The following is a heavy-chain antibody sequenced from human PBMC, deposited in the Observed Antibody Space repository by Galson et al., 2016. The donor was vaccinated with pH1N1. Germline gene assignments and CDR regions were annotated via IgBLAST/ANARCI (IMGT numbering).Heavy chain of an antibody. CDR2: IRYDGGSK. CDR1: GFTFRSYG. V-gene: IGHV3-30*02. J-gene: IGHJ6*03. D-gene: IGHD1-26*01. Sequence: SLRLSCAASGFTFRSYGMHWVRQAPGKGLEWVAFIRYDGGSKYYADSVKGRFTISSDNARDTLFLQMTSLRPDDRAVYYCAKGLGTTLYYYFYYMDVWGKGTTVTVSS. CDR3: AKGLGTTLYYYFYYMDV.